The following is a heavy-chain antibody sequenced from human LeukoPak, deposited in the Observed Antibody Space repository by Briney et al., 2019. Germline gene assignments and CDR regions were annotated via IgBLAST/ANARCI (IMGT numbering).Heavy chain of an antibody. J-gene: IGHJ5*02. CDR3: AKGSVGGGWYRLQRFDP. Sequence: GSLRLSCAASGFTFSSYAMSWVRQAPGKGLEWVSAISGSGGSTYYADSVKGRFTISRDNSKNTLYLQMNSLRAEDTAVYYCAKGSVGGGWYRLQRFDPWGQGTLVTVSS. V-gene: IGHV3-23*01. CDR2: ISGSGGST. CDR1: GFTFSSYA. D-gene: IGHD6-19*01.